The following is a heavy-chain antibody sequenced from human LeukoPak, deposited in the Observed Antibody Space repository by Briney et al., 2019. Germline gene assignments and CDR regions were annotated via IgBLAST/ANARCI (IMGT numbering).Heavy chain of an antibody. V-gene: IGHV1-2*06. D-gene: IGHD5-18*01. CDR2: INPNSGGT. J-gene: IGHJ3*02. Sequence: ASVKVSCKASGYTFTGCYMHWVRQAPGQGLEWMGRINPNSGGTNYAQKFQGRVTMTRDTSISTAYMELSRLRSDDTAVYYCARVCSQVDTAITLGAFDIWGQGTMVTVSS. CDR3: ARVCSQVDTAITLGAFDI. CDR1: GYTFTGCY.